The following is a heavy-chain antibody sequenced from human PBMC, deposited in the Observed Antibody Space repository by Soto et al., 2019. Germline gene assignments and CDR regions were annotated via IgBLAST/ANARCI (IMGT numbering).Heavy chain of an antibody. CDR2: IYYSGST. V-gene: IGHV4-59*01. D-gene: IGHD3-3*01. CDR3: ARASGSLYDFWSGYSYYYYGMDV. Sequence: SETLSLTCTVSGGSISSYYWSWIRQPPGKGLEWIGYIYYSGSTNYNPSLKSRVTISVDTSKNQFSLKLSSVTAADTAVYYCARASGSLYDFWSGYSYYYYGMDVWGQGTTV. J-gene: IGHJ6*02. CDR1: GGSISSYY.